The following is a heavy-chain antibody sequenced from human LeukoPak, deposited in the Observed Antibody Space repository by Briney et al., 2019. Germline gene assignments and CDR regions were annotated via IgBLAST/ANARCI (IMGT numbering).Heavy chain of an antibody. J-gene: IGHJ4*02. V-gene: IGHV4-34*01. CDR1: GGSFSGYY. Sequence: PSETLSLTCAVYGGSFSGYYWSWIRQPPGKGLEWIGEINHSGSTNYNPSLKSRVTISVDTSKNQFSLKLSSVTAADTAVYYCARGGLRYFDWLPKDYFGYWGQGTLVTVSS. CDR2: INHSGST. CDR3: ARGGLRYFDWLPKDYFGY. D-gene: IGHD3-9*01.